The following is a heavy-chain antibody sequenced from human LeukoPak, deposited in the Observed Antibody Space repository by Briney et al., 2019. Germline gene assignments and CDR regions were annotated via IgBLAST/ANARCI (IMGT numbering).Heavy chain of an antibody. CDR1: GGSISSSSYY. CDR2: IYTSGST. V-gene: IGHV4-61*02. J-gene: IGHJ6*04. D-gene: IGHD2-2*02. CDR3: ARDVPYCSSTSCYTLDV. Sequence: TLSLTCTVSGGSISSSSYYWSWIRQPAGKGLEWIGRIYTSGSTNYNPSLKSRVTISVDTSKNQFSLKLSSVTAADTAVYYRARDVPYCSSTSCYTLDVWGKGTTVTVSS.